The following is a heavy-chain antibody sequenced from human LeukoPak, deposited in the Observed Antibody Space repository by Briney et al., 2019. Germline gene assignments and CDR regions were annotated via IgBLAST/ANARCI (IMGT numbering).Heavy chain of an antibody. J-gene: IGHJ4*02. CDR1: GGTFSIYA. Sequence: SVKVSCKASGGTFSIYAISWVRQAPGQGLEWMGRSIPILGIANYAQNFQGRVTITADKSTSTDYMELSSLRSEDTAVYYCARSRYSYGSGSPPYFFDYWGQGSLVPVSS. V-gene: IGHV1-69*04. CDR3: ARSRYSYGSGSPPYFFDY. CDR2: SIPILGIA. D-gene: IGHD3-10*01.